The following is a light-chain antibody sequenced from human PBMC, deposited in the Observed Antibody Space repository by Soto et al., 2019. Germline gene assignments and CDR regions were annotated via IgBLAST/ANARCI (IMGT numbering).Light chain of an antibody. CDR1: SSNIGSNT. Sequence: QSVLSQPPSASGTPGQRVTISCSGSSSNIGSNTVSWYQQFPGTAPKLLIYFNIQRPSGVPDRFSGSKSGTSASLAISGLQSEDEADYYCAAWDDSLNGYVFVTGTKVTVL. V-gene: IGLV1-44*01. CDR3: AAWDDSLNGYV. J-gene: IGLJ1*01. CDR2: FNI.